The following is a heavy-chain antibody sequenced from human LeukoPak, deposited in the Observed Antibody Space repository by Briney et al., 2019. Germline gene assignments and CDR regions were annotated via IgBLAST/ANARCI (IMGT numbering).Heavy chain of an antibody. D-gene: IGHD6-19*01. CDR1: GFIFSNCA. V-gene: IGHV4-34*01. J-gene: IGHJ6*02. Sequence: GSLRLSCAASGFIFSNCAMSWLRQPPGKGLEWIGEINHSGSTNYNPSLKSRVTISVDTSKNQFSLKLSSVTAADTAVYYCARGLGAVAGTWGRVLSYGMDVWGQGTTVTVSS. CDR2: INHSGST. CDR3: ARGLGAVAGTWGRVLSYGMDV.